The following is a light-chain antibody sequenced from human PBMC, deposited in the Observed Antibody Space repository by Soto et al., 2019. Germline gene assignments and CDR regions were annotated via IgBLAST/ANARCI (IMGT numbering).Light chain of an antibody. V-gene: IGKV3D-20*02. Sequence: EIVLTQSPGTLSLSPGERATLSCRASQSVKSSYLAWYQQKPGQPPRLLIYGASTRATGIPDRFIGSGSGTDFTLTISRMEPEDFAVFYCQQRSNWPPYTFGQGTKLEIK. J-gene: IGKJ2*01. CDR1: QSVKSSY. CDR2: GAS. CDR3: QQRSNWPPYT.